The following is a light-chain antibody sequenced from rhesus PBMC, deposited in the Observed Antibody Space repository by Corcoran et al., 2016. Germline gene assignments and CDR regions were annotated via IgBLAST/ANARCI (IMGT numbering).Light chain of an antibody. Sequence: QAALTQPRSVSGSPGQSVPISCAGTSSDIGGYNYVSWYQQHPGTAPKLMIYEVSKRPSGVSDRFSGSKSGNTASLTISGLQAEDEADYYCSLYAGSNTFIFGAGTRLTVL. CDR3: SLYAGSNTFI. V-gene: IGLV2-32*02. CDR1: SSDIGGYNY. CDR2: EVS. J-gene: IGLJ1*01.